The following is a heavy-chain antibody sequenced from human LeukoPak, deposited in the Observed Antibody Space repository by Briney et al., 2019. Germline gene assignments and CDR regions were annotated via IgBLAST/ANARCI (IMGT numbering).Heavy chain of an antibody. J-gene: IGHJ4*02. CDR1: GFTFSSYA. D-gene: IGHD6-19*01. Sequence: GGSLRLSCAASGFTFSSYAMHWVRQAPGKGLEWVAVISYDGSNKYYADSVKGRFTISRDNSKNSLYLQMNSLRAEDTAVYYCARGIAVAGTDYWGQGTLVTVSS. V-gene: IGHV3-30-3*01. CDR3: ARGIAVAGTDY. CDR2: ISYDGSNK.